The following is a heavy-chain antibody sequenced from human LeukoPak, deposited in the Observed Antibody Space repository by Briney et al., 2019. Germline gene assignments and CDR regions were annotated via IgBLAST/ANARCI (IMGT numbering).Heavy chain of an antibody. D-gene: IGHD2-15*01. CDR2: IYSPGTT. Sequence: SETLSLTCSVSGGYISNYYWSWIRQPPGKGLEWIGYIYSPGTTNYNPSLKSRVTISLDTSKNQFSLKLFSVTAADTAVYYCARDAPPPYCSVGTCYFDYWGQGSLVTVSS. J-gene: IGHJ4*02. CDR3: ARDAPPPYCSVGTCYFDY. CDR1: GGYISNYY. V-gene: IGHV4-4*08.